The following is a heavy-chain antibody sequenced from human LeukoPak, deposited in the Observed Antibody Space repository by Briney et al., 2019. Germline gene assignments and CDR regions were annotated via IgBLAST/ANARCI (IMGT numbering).Heavy chain of an antibody. D-gene: IGHD3-16*02. V-gene: IGHV3-23*01. CDR1: GFTFSSYA. CDR3: AKDLNDYVWGSYRPLFDY. J-gene: IGHJ4*02. Sequence: GGSLRLSCAASGFTFSSYAMSWVRQAPGKGLVWVSAISGSGGSTYYADSVKGRFTISRDNSKNTLYLQMNSLRAEDTAVYYCAKDLNDYVWGSYRPLFDYWGQGTLVTVSS. CDR2: ISGSGGST.